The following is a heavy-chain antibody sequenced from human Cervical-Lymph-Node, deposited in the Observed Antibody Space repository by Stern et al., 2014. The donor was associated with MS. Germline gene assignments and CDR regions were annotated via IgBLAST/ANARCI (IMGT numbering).Heavy chain of an antibody. Sequence: QVQLMESGAEVKQPGASLKLSCKASGYIFTGYYMHWVRQAPGQGLEWMGRLMPNSGATNYAQKFQGRVTLTRDTSITTAYMDLSSLRPDDTAVYYCARDRADWPAVMWFDPWGQGTLVTVSS. CDR2: LMPNSGAT. V-gene: IGHV1-2*06. CDR1: GYIFTGYY. J-gene: IGHJ5*02. D-gene: IGHD3-9*01. CDR3: ARDRADWPAVMWFDP.